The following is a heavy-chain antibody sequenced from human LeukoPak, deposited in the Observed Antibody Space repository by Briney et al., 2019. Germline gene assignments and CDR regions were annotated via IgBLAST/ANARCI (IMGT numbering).Heavy chain of an antibody. CDR2: ISPNSGGT. CDR3: ARDGDTYGYYYYGLDV. D-gene: IGHD5-18*01. Sequence: ASVKVSCKASGYTFTGYYMRWVRQAPGQGLEWMGWISPNSGGTKYAQTFKGRVTMTRDTSISTAYMELSSLRSDDTAVYYCARDGDTYGYYYYGLDVWGQGTTVTVSS. J-gene: IGHJ6*02. CDR1: GYTFTGYY. V-gene: IGHV1-2*02.